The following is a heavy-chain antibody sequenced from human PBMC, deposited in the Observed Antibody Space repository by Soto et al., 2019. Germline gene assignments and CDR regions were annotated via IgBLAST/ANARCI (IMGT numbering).Heavy chain of an antibody. CDR3: SKLPGNYRYYGMDV. J-gene: IGHJ6*02. CDR1: GFTFSSYG. D-gene: IGHD4-4*01. CDR2: ISYDGSNK. V-gene: IGHV3-30*18. Sequence: QVQLVESGGGVVQPGRSLRLSCAASGFTFSSYGMHWVRQAPGKGLEWVAVISYDGSNKYYADSVKGRFTISRDNSKNTLDLQMNSLRAEDTAVYYCSKLPGNYRYYGMDVWGQGTTVTVSS.